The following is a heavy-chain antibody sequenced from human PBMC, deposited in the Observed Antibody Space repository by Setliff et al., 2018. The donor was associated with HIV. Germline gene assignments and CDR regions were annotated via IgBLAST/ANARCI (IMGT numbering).Heavy chain of an antibody. V-gene: IGHV5-51*01. D-gene: IGHD5-12*01. CDR3: ARLGESGYDFRGFFDF. CDR1: GYSFTSYW. J-gene: IGHJ4*02. Sequence: HGESLKISCKGSGYSFTSYWLGWVRQMPGKGLEWMGIIYPRDSKIKYSPSFEGQVSISVDTSNNQFSLKLHSVSTSDRGVYFCARLGESGYDFRGFFDFWGPGMLVTVSS. CDR2: IYPRDSKI.